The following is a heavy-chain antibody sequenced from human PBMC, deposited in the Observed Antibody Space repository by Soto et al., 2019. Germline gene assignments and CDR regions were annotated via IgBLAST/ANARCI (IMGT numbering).Heavy chain of an antibody. V-gene: IGHV3-33*01. CDR2: IWYDGSNK. Sequence: QVQLVESGGGVVQPGRSLRLSCTASEFTFSRHGMHWVRQAPGKGLEWVAVIWYDGSNKYYSDSVKGRFTISRDNSKNALDLQTDSLRVEDTAMYYCARIGRLTPNVGVDVWGQGTAVTVSS. D-gene: IGHD7-27*01. CDR3: ARIGRLTPNVGVDV. CDR1: EFTFSRHG. J-gene: IGHJ6*02.